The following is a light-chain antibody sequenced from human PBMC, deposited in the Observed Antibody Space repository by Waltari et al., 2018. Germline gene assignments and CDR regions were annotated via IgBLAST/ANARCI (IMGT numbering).Light chain of an antibody. J-gene: IGLJ2*01. CDR1: SSDVGGYNY. CDR3: SSYTSSSTLV. CDR2: DVS. Sequence: QSALTQPASVSGSPGQSITISCTGTSSDVGGYNYVSWYQQHPGKAPKLMIYDVSKRPSWVSNRFSGSKSGNTASLTISGLQAEDAAYYYCSSYTSSSTLVFGGGTKLTVL. V-gene: IGLV2-14*01.